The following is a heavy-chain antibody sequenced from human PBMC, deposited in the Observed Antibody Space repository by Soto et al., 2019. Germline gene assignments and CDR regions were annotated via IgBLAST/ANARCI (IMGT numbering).Heavy chain of an antibody. CDR3: DHNQLTTGAIAFDV. D-gene: IGHD1-1*01. Sequence: QITLKESGPTLVKPTQVLTLTCSFSGFSLSTLGAGVGWVRQPPGKALEWLALIYWDDARQYSPSLKTRLTITNDTCKNQVVLTLTNMDPVDTCTYFCDHNQLTTGAIAFDVWGQGTIVTVSS. J-gene: IGHJ3*01. V-gene: IGHV2-5*02. CDR1: GFSLSTLGAG. CDR2: IYWDDAR.